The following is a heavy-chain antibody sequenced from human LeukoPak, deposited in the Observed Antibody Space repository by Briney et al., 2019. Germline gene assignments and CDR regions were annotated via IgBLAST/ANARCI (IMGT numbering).Heavy chain of an antibody. D-gene: IGHD3-16*01. J-gene: IGHJ4*02. Sequence: GGSLRLSCAASGFSFSTYWMHWVRQASGKGLVWVSRINGDGSSTNYADSVKGRFTISRDNAKNTLYLQMNSLRAEDTAVYFCARRSHLGGFFDNWGQGTLVTVSS. V-gene: IGHV3-74*01. CDR2: INGDGSST. CDR3: ARRSHLGGFFDN. CDR1: GFSFSTYW.